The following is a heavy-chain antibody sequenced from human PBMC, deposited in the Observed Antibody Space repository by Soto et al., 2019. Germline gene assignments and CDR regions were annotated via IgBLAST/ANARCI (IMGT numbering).Heavy chain of an antibody. Sequence: EVQLVESGGALVQPGGSLRLSCAASGFTFSDHYMDWVRQAPGKGLEWVGRIRNRANSYTTVYAASVEGRFTISRDDSKNSLYLQMNSLKTEDTAVYYCTGSSADFRDFDYWGQGTLVTVSP. CDR3: TGSSADFRDFDY. CDR1: GFTFSDHY. CDR2: IRNRANSYTT. J-gene: IGHJ4*02. V-gene: IGHV3-72*01. D-gene: IGHD2-15*01.